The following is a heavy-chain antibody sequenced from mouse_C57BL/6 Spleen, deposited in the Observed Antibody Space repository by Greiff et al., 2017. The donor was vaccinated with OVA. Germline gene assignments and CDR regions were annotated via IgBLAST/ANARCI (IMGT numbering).Heavy chain of an antibody. CDR2: INPNNGGT. Sequence: EVQLQQSGPELVKPGASVKMSCKASGYTFTDYNMHWVKQSHGKSLEWIGYINPNNGGTSYNQKFKGKATLTVNKSSITAYMELRSLTSEDSAVYYCASPNWDPAWFAYWGQGTLVTVSA. D-gene: IGHD4-1*01. V-gene: IGHV1-22*01. J-gene: IGHJ3*01. CDR1: GYTFTDYN. CDR3: ASPNWDPAWFAY.